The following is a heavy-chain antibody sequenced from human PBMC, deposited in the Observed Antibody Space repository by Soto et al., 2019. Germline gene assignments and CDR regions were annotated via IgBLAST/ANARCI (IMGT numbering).Heavy chain of an antibody. D-gene: IGHD4-17*01. V-gene: IGHV1-8*01. CDR1: GYTVTSYD. CDR2: INPNIFNT. CDR3: ATAEFRRGDYVTFFDY. Sequence: ASVKVSCKASGYTVTSYDINLVRQATVQVLELIVWINPNIFNTCYSQKFQGRFTITMNTSIITSYIELSILRSEDKAVDYRATAEFRRGDYVTFFDYWGQG. J-gene: IGHJ4*02.